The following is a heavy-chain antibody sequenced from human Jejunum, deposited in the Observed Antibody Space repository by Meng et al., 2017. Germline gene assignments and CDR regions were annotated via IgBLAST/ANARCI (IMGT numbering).Heavy chain of an antibody. Sequence: GESLKISCAASGFTFDGYAMQWVRQAPGKGLEWVSLISWDGVNTYYGDSVKGRFTISRDNSKNSLYLEMNSLKPEDTALYYCAKDMGWKVSMAETGPIDYWGQGALVTVSS. J-gene: IGHJ4*02. CDR1: GFTFDGYA. CDR3: AKDMGWKVSMAETGPIDY. D-gene: IGHD1-1*01. CDR2: ISWDGVNT. V-gene: IGHV3-43D*03.